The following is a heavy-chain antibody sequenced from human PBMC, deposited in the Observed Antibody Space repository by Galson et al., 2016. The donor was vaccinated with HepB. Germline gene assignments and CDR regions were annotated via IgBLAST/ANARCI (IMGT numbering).Heavy chain of an antibody. Sequence: SATLSLTCNVSGDSMDDYFWTWVRHSPGEGLQWMGYIHHSGSTNYDPSLKSRLTMSIDTSHHHFSLRLISVTAADTANYSCARAVTSLVRFGELHRGRGLDLWGRGTTVIVS. CDR1: GDSMDDYF. CDR2: IHHSGST. D-gene: IGHD3-3*01. CDR3: ARAVTSLVRFGELHRGRGLDL. J-gene: IGHJ6*02. V-gene: IGHV4-59*01.